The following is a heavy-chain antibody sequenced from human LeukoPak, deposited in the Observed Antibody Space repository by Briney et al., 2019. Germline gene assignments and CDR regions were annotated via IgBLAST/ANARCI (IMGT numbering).Heavy chain of an antibody. CDR1: GFTFSSYA. J-gene: IGHJ4*02. CDR3: ARDGSSGWTWYFDY. Sequence: GGSLRLSCAASGFTFSSYAMHWVRQAPGKGLEWVAVISYDGSNKYYADSMKGRFTISRDNSKNTLYLQMNSLRAEDTAVYYCARDGSSGWTWYFDYWGQGTLVTVSS. D-gene: IGHD6-19*01. CDR2: ISYDGSNK. V-gene: IGHV3-30-3*01.